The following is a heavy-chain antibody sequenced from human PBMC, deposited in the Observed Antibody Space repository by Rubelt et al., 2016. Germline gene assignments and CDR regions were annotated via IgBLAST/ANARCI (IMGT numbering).Heavy chain of an antibody. CDR3: ARDEGTVVVTWDY. D-gene: IGHD3-22*01. CDR2: INPDGSVK. V-gene: IGHV3-7*01. Sequence: VQLQESGPGLVKPSGTLSLTCAVSGGSISSSNWWSWVRQPPGKGLEWVANINPDGSVKYYVDSVKGRFTISRDNAKNSLYLHMNSLRAEDTAVYYCARDEGTVVVTWDYWGQGTLVTVSS. CDR1: GGSISSSNW. J-gene: IGHJ4*02.